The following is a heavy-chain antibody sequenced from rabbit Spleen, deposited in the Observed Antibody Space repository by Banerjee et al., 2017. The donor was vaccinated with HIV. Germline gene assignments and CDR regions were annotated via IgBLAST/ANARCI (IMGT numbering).Heavy chain of an antibody. D-gene: IGHD4-1*01. Sequence: QEQLKESGGGLVQPGASLTLTCKASGIDLSSYGVSWVRQAPGKGLEWIGYIDPIFGRTYYASWVDGRFTISSHNAQNTLYLQLNSLTAADTATYFCVREVAVKFNLWGQGTLVTVS. CDR2: IDPIFGRT. CDR3: VREVAVKFNL. CDR1: GIDLSSYG. V-gene: IGHV1S47*01. J-gene: IGHJ4*01.